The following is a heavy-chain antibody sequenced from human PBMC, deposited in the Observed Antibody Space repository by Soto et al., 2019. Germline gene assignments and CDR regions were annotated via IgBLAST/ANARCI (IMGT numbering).Heavy chain of an antibody. CDR3: ARGAFCGGAPGCRDMDV. Sequence: ASVKVSCKSSGYSFISHSITWVRQAPGQGLEWMGRISAYNGDTNYAQKLQGRVTMTTDTSTSTAYMELRSLRSDDTAVYYCARGAFCGGAPGCRDMDVWGQGTTVTVSS. CDR2: ISAYNGDT. CDR1: GYSFISHS. V-gene: IGHV1-18*01. D-gene: IGHD2-21*01. J-gene: IGHJ6*02.